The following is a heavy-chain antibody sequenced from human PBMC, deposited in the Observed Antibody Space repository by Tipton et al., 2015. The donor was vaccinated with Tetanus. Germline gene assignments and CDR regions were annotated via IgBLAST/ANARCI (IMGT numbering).Heavy chain of an antibody. CDR1: GGSINSGGFS. D-gene: IGHD3-16*01. V-gene: IGHV4-30-2*05. CDR2: VYHTGGS. J-gene: IGHJ5*02. CDR3: ARDQGGGRVARLNWFGP. Sequence: TLSLTCSVSGGSINSGGFSWNWVRQPPGKGLEWNGYVYHTGGSYYSPSLKSRVTITVDTSNNQFSLRLSSVTAADSGVYYCARDQGGGRVARLNWFGPWGQGALVTVSS.